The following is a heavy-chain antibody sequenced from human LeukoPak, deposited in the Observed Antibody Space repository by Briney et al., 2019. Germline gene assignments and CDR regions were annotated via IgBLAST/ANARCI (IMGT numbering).Heavy chain of an antibody. CDR2: IIPIFGTA. CDR3: ARGLYSSGRLPTY. Sequence: SVKVSCTASGGTFSSKAISWVRQAPGQGLEWMGGIIPIFGTANYAQKFQGRVTITADESTSTAYMELSSLRSEDTAVYYCARGLYSSGRLPTYWGQGTLVTVSS. V-gene: IGHV1-69*01. J-gene: IGHJ4*02. D-gene: IGHD6-19*01. CDR1: GGTFSSKA.